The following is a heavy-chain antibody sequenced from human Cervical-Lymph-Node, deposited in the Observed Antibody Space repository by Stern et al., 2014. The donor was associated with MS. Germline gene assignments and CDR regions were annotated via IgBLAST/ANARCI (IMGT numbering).Heavy chain of an antibody. Sequence: QVQLVESGGAVVQPGRTLRLSCAASGFTFSSYGMHWIRQAPGKGLEGATVISYDGNHKYYAASVKGRFTISRDNSKNTLHLQMNSVTPDDTAIYYCARDYEDTSMLFDHWGQGTLVTVSS. V-gene: IGHV3-30*03. CDR3: ARDYEDTSMLFDH. J-gene: IGHJ4*02. D-gene: IGHD2-8*01. CDR1: GFTFSSYG. CDR2: ISYDGNHK.